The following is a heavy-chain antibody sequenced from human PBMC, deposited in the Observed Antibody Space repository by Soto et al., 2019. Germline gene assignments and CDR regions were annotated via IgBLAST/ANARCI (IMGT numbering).Heavy chain of an antibody. J-gene: IGHJ4*02. CDR1: GGTFSSYA. CDR3: AREGASGSHIGY. Sequence: QVQLVQSGAEVKKPGSSVKVSCKASGGTFSSYAISWVRQAPGQGLEWMGGIIPIFGTANYAQKFQGRDTITADESTSTAYMELSSLISEDTAVYYCAREGASGSHIGYWGQGTLVTVSS. D-gene: IGHD3-22*01. V-gene: IGHV1-69*01. CDR2: IIPIFGTA.